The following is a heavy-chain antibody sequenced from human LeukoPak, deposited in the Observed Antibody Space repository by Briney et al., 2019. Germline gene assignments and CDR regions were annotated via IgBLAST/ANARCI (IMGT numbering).Heavy chain of an antibody. D-gene: IGHD4-17*01. Sequence: SVKVSCKASGGTFSSYAISWVRQAPGQGLEWMGRIIPSLGTANYAQKFQGRVTITTDESASTAYMELSSLRSEDTAVYYCARDRLLDDYGVSHCMDVWGKGTTVTVSS. CDR1: GGTFSSYA. V-gene: IGHV1-69*05. CDR3: ARDRLLDDYGVSHCMDV. CDR2: IIPSLGTA. J-gene: IGHJ6*03.